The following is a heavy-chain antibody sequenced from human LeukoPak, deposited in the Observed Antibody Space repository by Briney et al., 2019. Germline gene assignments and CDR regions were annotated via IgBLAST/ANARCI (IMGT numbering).Heavy chain of an antibody. CDR2: IYYSGST. CDR1: GGSISSYY. CDR3: ASGGTYYFSSGYSAAFDI. Sequence: SETLSLTCTVSGGSISSYYWSWIRQPPGQGLEWIGYIYYSGSTNYNPSLKSRVTISVDTSKNQFSLKLSSVTAADTAVYYCASGGTYYFSSGYSAAFDIWGQGTMVTVSS. D-gene: IGHD3-22*01. J-gene: IGHJ3*02. V-gene: IGHV4-59*01.